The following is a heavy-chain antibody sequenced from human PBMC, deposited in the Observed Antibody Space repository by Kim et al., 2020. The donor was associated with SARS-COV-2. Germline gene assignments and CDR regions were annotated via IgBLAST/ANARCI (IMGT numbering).Heavy chain of an antibody. J-gene: IGHJ4*01. CDR3: TTAFEY. V-gene: IGHV3-74*01. CDR2: NDGTNT. Sequence: NDGTNTFYPDSVKGRFTISRDNAKNAVYLQMLSLRTEDTAVYYCTTAFEYWGQGTLVTVSS.